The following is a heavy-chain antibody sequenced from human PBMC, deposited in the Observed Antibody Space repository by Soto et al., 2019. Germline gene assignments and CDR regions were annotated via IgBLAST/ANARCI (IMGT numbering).Heavy chain of an antibody. CDR1: GDSFNDYY. CDR2: INPNGGVT. V-gene: IGHV1-2*04. J-gene: IGHJ6*03. D-gene: IGHD5-12*01. Sequence: QVQLVQSGAEVRKPGASVTVSCRSSGDSFNDYYIHWVRQAPGQGFEWMGWINPNGGVTKYAQKFQGWVSMTRDTSSRTVYMQLSRLRSDDTAVYYCARESGVATATLDYYYFFMDVWGTGTTVTVSS. CDR3: ARESGVATATLDYYYFFMDV.